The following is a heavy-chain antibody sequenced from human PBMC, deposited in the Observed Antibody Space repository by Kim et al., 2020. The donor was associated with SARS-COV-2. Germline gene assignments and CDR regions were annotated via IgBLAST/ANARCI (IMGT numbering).Heavy chain of an antibody. CDR1: GFTFSSYG. J-gene: IGHJ6*02. V-gene: IGHV3-33*01. CDR3: ARDRDVGIDYYGMDV. D-gene: IGHD3-10*01. CDR2: IWYDGSNK. Sequence: GGSLRLSCAASGFTFSSYGMHWVRQAPGKGLEWVAVIWYDGSNKYYADSVKGRFTISRDNSKNTLYLQMNSLRAEDTAVYYCARDRDVGIDYYGMDVWGQGTTVTVSS.